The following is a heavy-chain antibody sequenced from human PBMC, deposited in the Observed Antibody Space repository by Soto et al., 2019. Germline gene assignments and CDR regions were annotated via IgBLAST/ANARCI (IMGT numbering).Heavy chain of an antibody. Sequence: EVQLVESGGGLIQPGWSLRLSCVASVFSVSNNYMSWVRQAPGKGLEWVSVIYSDGSTYYADSVKGRFTISRDNSRNTVYLQTNSLRAEDTAVYYCARGGGVAVRPHYYYYGMDVWGQGTTVTVSS. CDR1: VFSVSNNY. D-gene: IGHD6-6*01. V-gene: IGHV3-53*01. CDR3: ARGGGVAVRPHYYYYGMDV. CDR2: IYSDGST. J-gene: IGHJ6*02.